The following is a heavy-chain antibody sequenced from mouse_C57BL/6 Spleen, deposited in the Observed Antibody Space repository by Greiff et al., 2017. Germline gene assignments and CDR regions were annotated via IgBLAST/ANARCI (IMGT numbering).Heavy chain of an antibody. CDR2: IDPSDSYT. CDR1: GYTFTSYW. D-gene: IGHD1-1*01. V-gene: IGHV1-50*01. Sequence: QVQLQQPGAELVKPGASVKLSCKASGYTFTSYWMQWVKQRPGQGLEWIGEIDPSDSYTNYNQKFKGKATLTVDTSSSTAYMQLSSLTSEDSAVYYCARLYYGSSHWYFDVWGTGTTVTVSS. J-gene: IGHJ1*03. CDR3: ARLYYGSSHWYFDV.